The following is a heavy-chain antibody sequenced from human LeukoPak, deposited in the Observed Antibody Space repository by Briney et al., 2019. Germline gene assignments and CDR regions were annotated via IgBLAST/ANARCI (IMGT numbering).Heavy chain of an antibody. CDR2: IYYSGNN. CDR1: RGSISDYS. D-gene: IGHD6-6*01. Sequence: SETLSLTSAVSRGSISDYSWSWIRQPPGRGREGMGDIYYSGNNNYNPALNGRVTISVDTSKTQFTLRLSSMTAADTAMDYCARGSIKASTGPRSFDYWGQGTLVTVSS. CDR3: ARGSIKASTGPRSFDY. V-gene: IGHV4-59*01. J-gene: IGHJ4*02.